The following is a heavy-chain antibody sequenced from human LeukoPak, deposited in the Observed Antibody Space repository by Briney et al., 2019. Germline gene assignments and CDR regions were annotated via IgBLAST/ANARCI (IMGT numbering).Heavy chain of an antibody. CDR3: ASRPYSYSSKDYYFYYMDV. CDR1: GGTFSSYA. D-gene: IGHD1-26*01. V-gene: IGHV1-69*06. Sequence: SVKVSCKTSGGTFSSYAISWVRQAPGQGLDWMGGIIPIFGTANYAQKFQGRVTITADKSTSTAYMELSSLRSEDTAVYYCASRPYSYSSKDYYFYYMDVWGKGTTVTVSS. J-gene: IGHJ6*03. CDR2: IIPIFGTA.